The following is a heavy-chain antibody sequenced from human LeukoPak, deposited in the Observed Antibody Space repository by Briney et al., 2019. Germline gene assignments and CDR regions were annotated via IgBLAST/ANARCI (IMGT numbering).Heavy chain of an antibody. J-gene: IGHJ5*02. V-gene: IGHV3-33*01. Sequence: GGSLRLSCAASGFTFSTSGMHWVRQAPGRGLGWVALIWYDGSNKYYADSVKGRFPIYRDNSKNTVYLQMNSLRAGDTAVYFLARDLGCSSTSCYEGGYWFDPWGHGTLVTVSS. CDR3: ARDLGCSSTSCYEGGYWFDP. CDR1: GFTFSTSG. CDR2: IWYDGSNK. D-gene: IGHD2-2*01.